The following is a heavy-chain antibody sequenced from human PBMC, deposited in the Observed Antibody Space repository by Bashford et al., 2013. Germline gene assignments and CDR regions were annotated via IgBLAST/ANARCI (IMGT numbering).Heavy chain of an antibody. CDR2: ISGSGGRT. J-gene: IGHJ6*02. CDR3: AKAPDYYGSGSPMDV. Sequence: SGGSLRLSCAASGFTFSSSAMSWVRQAPGKGLEWVSGISGSGGRTYYADSVRGRFTISRDNSKNTLYLQMNSLRAADTAVYYCAKAPDYYGSGSPMDVWGQGTTVTVSS. V-gene: IGHV3-23*01. D-gene: IGHD3-10*01. CDR1: GFTFSSSA.